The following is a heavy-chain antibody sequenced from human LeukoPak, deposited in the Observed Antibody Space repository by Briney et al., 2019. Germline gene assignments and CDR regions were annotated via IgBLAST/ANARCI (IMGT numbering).Heavy chain of an antibody. CDR3: AKDGDDCIDY. D-gene: IGHD3-22*01. V-gene: IGHV3-30*19. J-gene: IGHJ4*02. CDR1: GLTLSRYG. CDR2: ISYDGSTQ. Sequence: GGSLRLSCAASGLTLSRYGMHWVRQAPGKGLEWVAFISYDGSTQYYADSVKGRFTISRDNSKNTLYLQMNSLRSEDTAVYYCAKDGDDCIDYWGQGTLVTVSS.